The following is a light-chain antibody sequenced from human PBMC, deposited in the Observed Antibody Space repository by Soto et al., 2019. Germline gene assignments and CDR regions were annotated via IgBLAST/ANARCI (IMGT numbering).Light chain of an antibody. Sequence: QPVLTQPPSASGTPGQRVTISCSGSSSNIGSNYVYWYQQLPGTAPKLLIYRNNQRPSGVPDRFSGSKSGTSASLAISGLRSEDEADYYCAAWDGSLSAFGTGTKLTVL. CDR1: SSNIGSNY. V-gene: IGLV1-47*01. CDR3: AAWDGSLSA. J-gene: IGLJ1*01. CDR2: RNN.